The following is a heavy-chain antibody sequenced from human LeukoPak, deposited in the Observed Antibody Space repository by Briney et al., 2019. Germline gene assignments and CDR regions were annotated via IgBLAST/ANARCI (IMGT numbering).Heavy chain of an antibody. CDR2: ISSSGSTI. D-gene: IGHD3-22*01. V-gene: IGHV3-48*03. CDR3: ARNRGVVTPNYCFDY. J-gene: IGHJ4*02. Sequence: GGSLRLSCAASGFTFSSYEMNWVRQAPGKGLEWVSYISSSGSTIYYADSVKGRFTISRDNAKNSLYLQMNSLRAEDTAVYYCARNRGVVTPNYCFDYWGQGTLVTVSS. CDR1: GFTFSSYE.